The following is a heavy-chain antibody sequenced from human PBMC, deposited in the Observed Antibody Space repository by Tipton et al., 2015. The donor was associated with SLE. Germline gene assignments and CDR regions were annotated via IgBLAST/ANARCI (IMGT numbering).Heavy chain of an antibody. CDR2: INQDGTEK. CDR3: ARDAATRTTVLSDHDYYGMDV. V-gene: IGHV3-7*01. Sequence: GSLRLSCAASGFTFSTYWMNWVRQAPGKGLEWVANINQDGTEKYYVDSMKGRFTISRDNAKNSLDLQINNLGAEDTAVYYCARDAATRTTVLSDHDYYGMDVWGQGTTVTVSS. CDR1: GFTFSTYW. J-gene: IGHJ6*02. D-gene: IGHD4-11*01.